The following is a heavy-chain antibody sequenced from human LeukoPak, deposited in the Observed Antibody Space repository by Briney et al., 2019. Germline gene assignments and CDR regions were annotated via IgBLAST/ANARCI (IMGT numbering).Heavy chain of an antibody. CDR2: ISSSSSTI. D-gene: IGHD3-22*01. CDR1: GFTFSSYA. Sequence: GGSLRLSCAASGFTFSSYAMSWDRQAPGKGLEWVSYISSSSSTIYYADSVKGRFTISRDNAKNSLYLQMNSLRAEDTAVYYCARYYYDSWDYWGQGTLVTVSS. J-gene: IGHJ4*02. V-gene: IGHV3-48*01. CDR3: ARYYYDSWDY.